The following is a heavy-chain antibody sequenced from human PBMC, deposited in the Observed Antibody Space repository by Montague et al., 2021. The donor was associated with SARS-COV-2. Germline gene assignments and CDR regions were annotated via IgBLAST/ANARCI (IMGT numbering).Heavy chain of an antibody. J-gene: IGHJ3*02. V-gene: IGHV4-59*01. CDR1: GGSISSYY. Sequence: SETLSLTCTVSGGSISSYYWSWIRQPPGKGLEWIGYIYYSGSTNYNPSLKSRVTISVDTSKNQFSLKLSSVTAADTAVYYCARGSGWTGNAFDIWGQGTMGTVSS. D-gene: IGHD6-19*01. CDR3: ARGSGWTGNAFDI. CDR2: IYYSGST.